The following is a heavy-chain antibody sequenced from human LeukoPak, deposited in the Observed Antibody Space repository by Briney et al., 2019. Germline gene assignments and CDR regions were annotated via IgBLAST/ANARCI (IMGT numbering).Heavy chain of an antibody. CDR2: IIPIFGTA. Sequence: SVKVSCKASGYTFTGYYMHWVRQASGQGLEWMGGIIPIFGTANYAQKFQGRVTITADESTSTAYMELSSLRSEDTAVYYCASFNLTGDSSGYYTEYFQHWGQGTLVTVSS. V-gene: IGHV1-69*13. CDR1: GYTFTGYY. CDR3: ASFNLTGDSSGYYTEYFQH. D-gene: IGHD3-22*01. J-gene: IGHJ1*01.